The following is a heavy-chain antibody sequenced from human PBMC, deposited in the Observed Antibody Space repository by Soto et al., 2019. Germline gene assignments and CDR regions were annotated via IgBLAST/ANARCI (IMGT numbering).Heavy chain of an antibody. CDR3: ARAGEEDIVIVPAAMLWFDP. Sequence: ASVKVSCKASGYTFTSYGISWVRQAPGQRLEWKGWISAYNGNTNYAQKLQGRVTMTTDTSTSTAYLELRSLRSDDTAVYYCARAGEEDIVIVPAAMLWFDPWGQGTLVTVSS. J-gene: IGHJ5*02. CDR1: GYTFTSYG. V-gene: IGHV1-18*01. CDR2: ISAYNGNT. D-gene: IGHD2-2*01.